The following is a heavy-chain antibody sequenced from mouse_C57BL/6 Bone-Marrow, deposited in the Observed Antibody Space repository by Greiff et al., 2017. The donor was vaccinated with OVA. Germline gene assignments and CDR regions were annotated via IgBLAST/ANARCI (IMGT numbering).Heavy chain of an antibody. CDR1: GFTFSDYG. D-gene: IGHD2-1*01. J-gene: IGHJ4*01. CDR3: AIRIYGNYLYYAMDY. CDR2: ISSGSSTI. Sequence: EVQLVESGGGLVKPGGSLKLSCAASGFTFSDYGMHWVRQAPEKGLEWVAYISSGSSTIYYADTVKGRFTISRDNAKNTLFLQMTSLRSEDTAMYYCAIRIYGNYLYYAMDYWGQGTSVTVSS. V-gene: IGHV5-17*01.